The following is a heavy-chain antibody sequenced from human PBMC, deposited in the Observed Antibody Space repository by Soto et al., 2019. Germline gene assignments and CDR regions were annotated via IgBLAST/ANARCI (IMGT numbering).Heavy chain of an antibody. Sequence: GGSLRLSCTASGFTFGDYAMSWFRQAPGKGLEWVGFIRSKAYGGTTEYAASVKGRFTISRDDSKSIAYLQMNSLKTEDTAVYYCTRDTNYYDSSGYLFDYWGQGTLVTVSS. V-gene: IGHV3-49*03. CDR1: GFTFGDYA. D-gene: IGHD3-22*01. J-gene: IGHJ4*02. CDR2: IRSKAYGGTT. CDR3: TRDTNYYDSSGYLFDY.